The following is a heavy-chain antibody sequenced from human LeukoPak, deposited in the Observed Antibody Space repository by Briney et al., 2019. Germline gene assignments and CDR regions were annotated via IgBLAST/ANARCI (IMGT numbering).Heavy chain of an antibody. Sequence: PGGSLRLSCAASGFTFSSYAMSWVRQAPGKGLEWVSAISGSGGSTYYADSVKGRFTISRDNSKNTLYLQMNSLRAEDTAVYYCAKDGASGWFGEGYFDYWGQGTLVTVSS. J-gene: IGHJ4*02. CDR2: ISGSGGST. D-gene: IGHD3-10*01. CDR3: AKDGASGWFGEGYFDY. CDR1: GFTFSSYA. V-gene: IGHV3-23*01.